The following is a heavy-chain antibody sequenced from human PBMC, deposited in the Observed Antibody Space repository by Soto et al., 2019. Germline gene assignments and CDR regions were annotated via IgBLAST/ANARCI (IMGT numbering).Heavy chain of an antibody. D-gene: IGHD3-10*01. CDR3: ARTYGTGSLNWFDP. V-gene: IGHV3-21*05. Sequence: GGSLRLSCAASGFTFSSYSMNWVRQAPGKGLEWVSYISSGSGNILYADSVKGRFTISRDNAKNSLYRQMNSLRAEDTAVYYCARTYGTGSLNWFDPWGQGTLVTVSS. CDR2: ISSGSGNI. J-gene: IGHJ5*02. CDR1: GFTFSSYS.